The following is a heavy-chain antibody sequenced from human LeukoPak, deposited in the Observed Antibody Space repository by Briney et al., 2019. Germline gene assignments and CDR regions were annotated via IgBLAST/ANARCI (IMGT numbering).Heavy chain of an antibody. J-gene: IGHJ5*02. V-gene: IGHV4-59*01. Sequence: ASETLSLTCTVSGGSISSYYWSWIRQPPGKGLEWIGYIYYSGSTNYNPSLKSRVTISVDTSKNQFSLKLSSVTAADTAVYYCARVYCSSTSCYRSYNWFDPWGQGTLVTVSS. CDR2: IYYSGST. CDR3: ARVYCSSTSCYRSYNWFDP. D-gene: IGHD2-2*02. CDR1: GGSISSYY.